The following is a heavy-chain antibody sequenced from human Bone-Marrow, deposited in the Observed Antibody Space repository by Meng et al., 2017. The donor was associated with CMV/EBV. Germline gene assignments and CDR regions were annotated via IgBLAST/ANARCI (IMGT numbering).Heavy chain of an antibody. CDR2: INHSGST. Sequence: YYWSWIRQPPGKGLEWIGEINHSGSTNYNPSLKSRVTISVDTSKNQFSLKLSSVTAADTAVYYCARTHYDILTGYYNIKKYNWFDPWGQGTLVTVSS. CDR1: YY. CDR3: ARTHYDILTGYYNIKKYNWFDP. D-gene: IGHD3-9*01. J-gene: IGHJ5*02. V-gene: IGHV4-34*01.